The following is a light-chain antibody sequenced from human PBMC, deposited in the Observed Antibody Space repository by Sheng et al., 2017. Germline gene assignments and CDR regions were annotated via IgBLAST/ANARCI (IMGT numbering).Light chain of an antibody. Sequence: ETVMTQSPATLSVSPGERATLSCRASQSVDSSYLAWYQHKPGQAPRLLIYGASKRATGIPDRFSGSGSGTDFTLTISSLQPEDFATYYCQQSYSTPYTFGQGTKLEIK. CDR3: QQSYSTPYT. J-gene: IGKJ2*01. CDR1: QSVDSSY. V-gene: IGKV3D-7*01. CDR2: GAS.